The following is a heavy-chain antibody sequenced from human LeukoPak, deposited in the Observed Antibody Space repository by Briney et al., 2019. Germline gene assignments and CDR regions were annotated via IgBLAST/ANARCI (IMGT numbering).Heavy chain of an antibody. Sequence: SETLSLTCTVSGGSISSGSYYWSWIRQPAGKGLEWIGRINTSGSTNYNPSLKSRVTISVDTSKNQFSLKLSSVTAADTAVYYCARRYYYDSSGYDDWGQGTLVTVSS. V-gene: IGHV4-61*02. CDR1: GGSISSGSYY. CDR2: INTSGST. J-gene: IGHJ4*02. D-gene: IGHD3-22*01. CDR3: ARRYYYDSSGYDD.